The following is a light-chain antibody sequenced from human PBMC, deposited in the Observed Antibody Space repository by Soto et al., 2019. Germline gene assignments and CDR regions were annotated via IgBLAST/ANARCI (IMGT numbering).Light chain of an antibody. Sequence: QLVLTQPPSASGTPGQRVTISCSGSSSNIGSNYVYWYQQLPGTAPKLLIYRNNQRPSGVPDRFSGSKSGTSASLAISGLRSEDESDYYCAAWDDSLSGPVFGGGTTLTVL. CDR1: SSNIGSNY. CDR3: AAWDDSLSGPV. J-gene: IGLJ2*01. CDR2: RNN. V-gene: IGLV1-47*01.